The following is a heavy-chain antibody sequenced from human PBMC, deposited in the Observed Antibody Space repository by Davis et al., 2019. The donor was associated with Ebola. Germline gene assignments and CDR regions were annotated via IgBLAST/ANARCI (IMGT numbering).Heavy chain of an antibody. Sequence: PGGSLRLSCAASGFTFSSYGMHWVRQAPGKGLEWVTIIWYDGSNKYYADSVKGRFTISRDNSKNTLYLQMNSLRAEDTAVYYCANGRGGGGYYDSSGTPWFQHWGQGTLVTVSS. D-gene: IGHD3-22*01. J-gene: IGHJ1*01. CDR2: IWYDGSNK. CDR1: GFTFSSYG. V-gene: IGHV3-30*02. CDR3: ANGRGGGGYYDSSGTPWFQH.